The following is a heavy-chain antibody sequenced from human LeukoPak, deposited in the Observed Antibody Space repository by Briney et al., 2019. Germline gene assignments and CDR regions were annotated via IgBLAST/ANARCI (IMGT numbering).Heavy chain of an antibody. CDR3: ARGPGYCSGGSCYRIINYYGMDV. D-gene: IGHD2-15*01. J-gene: IGHJ6*04. CDR1: GGSFSGYY. CDR2: INHSGST. Sequence: SETLSLTCAVYGGSFSGYYWSWIRKPPGKGLEWIGEINHSGSTNYNPSLKSRVTISVDTSKNQFSLKLSSLTAADTAVYYCARGPGYCSGGSCYRIINYYGMDVWGKGTTVTVSS. V-gene: IGHV4-34*01.